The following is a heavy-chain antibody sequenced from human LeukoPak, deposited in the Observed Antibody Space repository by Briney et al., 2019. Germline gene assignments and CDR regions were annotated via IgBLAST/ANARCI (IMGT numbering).Heavy chain of an antibody. CDR3: ARAMDY. J-gene: IGHJ4*02. Sequence: GGSLRLSCAVSGFTFSSYWMNWVCQAPGKGLEWVANIKQDGSEKYYVDSVKGRFTISRDNAKNSLYLRMNSLRAEDTAVYYCARAMDYWGQGTLVTVSS. CDR1: GFTFSSYW. CDR2: IKQDGSEK. V-gene: IGHV3-7*03.